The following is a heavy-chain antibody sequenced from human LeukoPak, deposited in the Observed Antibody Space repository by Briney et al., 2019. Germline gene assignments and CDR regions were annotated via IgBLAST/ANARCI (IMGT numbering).Heavy chain of an antibody. CDR1: GYTFTGYY. CDR3: ARDRMGSGSYYRY. Sequence: ASVKVSCKASGYTFTGYYMHWVRQAPGQGLEWMGWINPNSGGTNYAQKFQGRVTMTRDTSISTAYMELRSLRSDDTAVYYCARDRMGSGSYYRYWGQGTLVTVSS. D-gene: IGHD1-26*01. CDR2: INPNSGGT. V-gene: IGHV1-2*02. J-gene: IGHJ4*02.